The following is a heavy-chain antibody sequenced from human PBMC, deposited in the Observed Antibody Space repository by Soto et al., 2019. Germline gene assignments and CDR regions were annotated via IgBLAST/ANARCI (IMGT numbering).Heavy chain of an antibody. CDR3: SRDRGPSSGSYPYWFDP. Sequence: QVQLVQSGAEVKKPGSSVKVSCKACGGTFSSYAISWVRQAPGQGLEWMGEIIPIFGTANYAQKFQGRVTITADESTSTAYMELSSLRSEDTALYYCSRDRGPSSGSYPYWFDPWGQGTLVTVSS. CDR2: IIPIFGTA. J-gene: IGHJ5*02. CDR1: GGTFSSYA. D-gene: IGHD3-22*01. V-gene: IGHV1-69*12.